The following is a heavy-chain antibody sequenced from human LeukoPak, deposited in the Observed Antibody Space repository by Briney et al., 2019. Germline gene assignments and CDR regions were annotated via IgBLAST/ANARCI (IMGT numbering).Heavy chain of an antibody. CDR1: GGSISSDGYY. D-gene: IGHD6-13*01. CDR2: IYYSGTT. V-gene: IGHV4-31*03. Sequence: PSETLSLTCTVSGGSISSDGYYWSWIRQHPGKGLEWIGYIYYSGTTYYNPSLKSRVTISVDTSKNQFSLKLSSVTAADTAVYYCAREIAGHFDYWGQGSLVTVSS. J-gene: IGHJ4*02. CDR3: AREIAGHFDY.